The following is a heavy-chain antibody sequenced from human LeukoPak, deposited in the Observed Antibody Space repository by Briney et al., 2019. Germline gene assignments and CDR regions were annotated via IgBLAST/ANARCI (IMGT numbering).Heavy chain of an antibody. CDR1: GSTFSSYA. Sequence: GGSLRLSCAASGSTFSSYAMSWVRQAPGKGLEWDSAISGSGGSTYYADSVKGRFTISRDNSKNTLYLQMNSLRAEDTAVYYCAKGRWIQLWFDYWGQGTLVTVSS. V-gene: IGHV3-23*01. J-gene: IGHJ4*02. CDR2: ISGSGGST. D-gene: IGHD5-18*01. CDR3: AKGRWIQLWFDY.